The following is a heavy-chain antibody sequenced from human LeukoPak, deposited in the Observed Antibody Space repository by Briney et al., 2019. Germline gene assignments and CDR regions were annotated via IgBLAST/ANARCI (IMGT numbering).Heavy chain of an antibody. CDR2: IYTSGST. Sequence: SETLSLTCTVSGGSISSHYWSWIRQPAGKGLEWIGRIYTSGSTNYNPSLKSRVTISVDTSKNQFSLKLSSVTAADTAVYYCAINPTVRGPPLGYYYYYMDVWGKGTTVTISS. D-gene: IGHD3-10*01. CDR1: GGSISSHY. J-gene: IGHJ6*03. CDR3: AINPTVRGPPLGYYYYYMDV. V-gene: IGHV4-4*07.